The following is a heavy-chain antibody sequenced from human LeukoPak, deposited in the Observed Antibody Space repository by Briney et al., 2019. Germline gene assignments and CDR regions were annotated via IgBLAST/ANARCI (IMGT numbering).Heavy chain of an antibody. D-gene: IGHD2-15*01. CDR1: GGSISSYY. CDR3: ARHSSVVRGWFDP. V-gene: IGHV4-4*09. J-gene: IGHJ5*02. CDR2: IYSSGST. Sequence: PSETLSLTCTVSGGSISSYYWSWIRQPPGKGLEWIGYIYSSGSTNYNPSLKNRVTISVDTSKNQFSLNLTSVTAADTAVYYCARHSSVVRGWFDPWGQGTRVTVSS.